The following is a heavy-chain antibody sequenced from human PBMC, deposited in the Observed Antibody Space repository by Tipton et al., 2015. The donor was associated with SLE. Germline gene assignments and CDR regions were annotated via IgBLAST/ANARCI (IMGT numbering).Heavy chain of an antibody. CDR3: ARTNLQGSLVDWYFDL. CDR2: MYYTGSA. V-gene: IGHV4-59*11. CDR1: GASISSHY. Sequence: TLSLTCTVSGASISSHYWSWIRQPPGKGLEWIGYMYYTGSAHYNPSLRNRVTMSLDTSKNQFSLKRSSVTAADTAVYYCARTNLQGSLVDWYFDLWGRGTLVTVTS. J-gene: IGHJ2*01. D-gene: IGHD5-24*01.